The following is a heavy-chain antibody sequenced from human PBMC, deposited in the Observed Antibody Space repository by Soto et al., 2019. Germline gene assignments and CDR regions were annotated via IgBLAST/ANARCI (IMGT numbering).Heavy chain of an antibody. CDR1: GFTFNDYA. Sequence: EVQLVESGGGLVQPGRYLRLSCAASGFTFNDYAMHWVRQPPGKGLEWVSGINWNGNTKDYADSVKGRFTIARDNAKNSLYLQLNSLRAEDTALYYCAKQRATVTTTNPYDMWGQGTVVTVSS. D-gene: IGHD4-17*01. CDR3: AKQRATVTTTNPYDM. V-gene: IGHV3-9*01. J-gene: IGHJ3*02. CDR2: INWNGNTK.